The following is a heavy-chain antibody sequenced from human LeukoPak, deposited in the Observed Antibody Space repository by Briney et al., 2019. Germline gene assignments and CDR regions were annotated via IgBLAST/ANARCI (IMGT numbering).Heavy chain of an antibody. Sequence: PSETLSLTCTVSGDSTSNFYWNWIRQSPGKGLEWIGNIHYSGSTNYNPSLKSRVTISVDTSKNQFSLKLSSVTAADTAVYYCARYSSSWYRGGLYDALDIWGQGTMVTVSS. CDR3: ARYSSSWYRGGLYDALDI. CDR1: GDSTSNFY. J-gene: IGHJ3*02. CDR2: IHYSGST. D-gene: IGHD6-13*01. V-gene: IGHV4-59*01.